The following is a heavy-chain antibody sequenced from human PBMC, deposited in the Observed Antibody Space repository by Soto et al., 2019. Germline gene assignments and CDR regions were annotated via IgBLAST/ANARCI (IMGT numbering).Heavy chain of an antibody. D-gene: IGHD5-12*01. J-gene: IGHJ4*02. Sequence: QVQLVQSGAEVKKPGSSVKVSCKASGGTFRSYTISWVRQAPGQGLEWMGRIIPILGIANYAQKFQGRVTITADKSTSTAYMALSSLRSEDTAVYYCRLSGYDFTPLDYWGQGTLVTVSS. CDR1: GGTFRSYT. V-gene: IGHV1-69*02. CDR2: IIPILGIA. CDR3: RLSGYDFTPLDY.